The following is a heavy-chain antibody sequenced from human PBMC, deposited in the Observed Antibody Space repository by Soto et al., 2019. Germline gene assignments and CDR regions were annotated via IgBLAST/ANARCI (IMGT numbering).Heavy chain of an antibody. CDR1: GYSFTSYW. CDR2: IYPGDSDT. Sequence: GESLKISCKGSGYSFTSYWIGWVRQMPGKGLECMGVIYPGDSDTRYSPSFQGQVTISADKSISTAYLQWSSLKASDTALYYCARTAAAGKYYYGMDVWGQGTTVTVSS. V-gene: IGHV5-51*01. CDR3: ARTAAAGKYYYGMDV. J-gene: IGHJ6*02. D-gene: IGHD6-13*01.